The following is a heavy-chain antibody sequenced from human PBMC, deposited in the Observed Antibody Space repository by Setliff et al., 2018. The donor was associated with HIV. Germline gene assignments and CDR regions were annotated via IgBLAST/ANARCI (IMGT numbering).Heavy chain of an antibody. V-gene: IGHV4-38-2*01. CDR2: IYQSGNT. CDR1: GYSISSGFY. Sequence: PSETLSLTCAVSGYSISSGFYWSWMRQPPGKGLEWIGSIYQSGNTNYNPSLESRLTISVDTAKNQFSLKLSSVTAADTAVYYCARGRDDYNYDPFDIWGQGTMVTVSS. CDR3: ARGRDDYNYDPFDI. D-gene: IGHD4-4*01. J-gene: IGHJ3*02.